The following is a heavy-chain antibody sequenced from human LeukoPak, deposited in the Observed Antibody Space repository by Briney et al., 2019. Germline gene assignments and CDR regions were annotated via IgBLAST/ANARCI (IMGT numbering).Heavy chain of an antibody. Sequence: EASVKVSCKASGYTFTSYGSRWVRQAPGQGLEWMGWISAYNGNTNYAQKLQGRVTMTTDTSTSTAYMELRSLRSDDTAVYYCARRGYCTNGVCYTWWFDPWGQGTLVTVSS. CDR1: GYTFTSYG. V-gene: IGHV1-18*01. CDR2: ISAYNGNT. J-gene: IGHJ5*02. D-gene: IGHD2-8*01. CDR3: ARRGYCTNGVCYTWWFDP.